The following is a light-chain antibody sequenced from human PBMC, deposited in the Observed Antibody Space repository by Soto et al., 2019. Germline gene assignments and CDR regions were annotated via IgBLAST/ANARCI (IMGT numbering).Light chain of an antibody. J-gene: IGLJ1*01. Sequence: QSVLTQPASVSGSPGQSITISCTGTSSDVGGYTYVSWYQQHPGKAPKLMIYDVSYRPSGVSNRFSGSKSGNTASLTISGLQAEDEADYYCCSSTSINTYVFGTGNKLTVL. CDR1: SSDVGGYTY. CDR2: DVS. CDR3: CSSTSINTYV. V-gene: IGLV2-14*01.